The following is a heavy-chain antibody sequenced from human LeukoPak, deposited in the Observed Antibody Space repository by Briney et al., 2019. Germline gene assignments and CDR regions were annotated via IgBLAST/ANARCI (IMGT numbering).Heavy chain of an antibody. V-gene: IGHV4-39*01. J-gene: IGHJ4*02. D-gene: IGHD3-3*01. CDR3: ASLYYDFWSGYFDY. CDR2: IYYSGST. CDR1: GDSISSSSYY. Sequence: SETLSLTCTVSGDSISSSSYYWGWIRQPPGKGLEWIGSIYYSGSTYYNPSLKSRVTISVDTSKNQFSLKLSSVTAADTAVYYCASLYYDFWSGYFDYWGQGTLVTVSS.